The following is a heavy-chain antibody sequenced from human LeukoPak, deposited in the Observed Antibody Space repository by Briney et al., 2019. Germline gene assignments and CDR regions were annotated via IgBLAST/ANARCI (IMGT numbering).Heavy chain of an antibody. CDR3: ARDTGDYNAFDI. CDR1: GFTFSSYS. D-gene: IGHD4-17*01. Sequence: GGSLRLSCAASGFTFSSYSMNWVRQAPGKGLEWVSYISSSSSTIYYADSVKGRFTISRDNAKNTLYLQMNSLRAEDTAVYYCARDTGDYNAFDIWGQGTMVTVSS. V-gene: IGHV3-48*01. J-gene: IGHJ3*02. CDR2: ISSSSSTI.